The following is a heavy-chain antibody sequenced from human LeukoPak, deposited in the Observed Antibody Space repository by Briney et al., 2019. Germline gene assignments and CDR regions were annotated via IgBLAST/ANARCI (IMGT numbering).Heavy chain of an antibody. CDR3: ARGRPFHSGWFDP. CDR2: INHSGST. V-gene: IGHV4-34*01. D-gene: IGHD1-26*01. CDR1: GGSFSGYY. Sequence: PSETLSLTCAVCGGSFSGYYWSWIRQPPGKGLEWIGEINHSGSTNYNPSLKSRVTISVDTSKNQFSLKLSSVAAADTAVYYCARGRPFHSGWFDPWGQGTLVTVSS. J-gene: IGHJ5*02.